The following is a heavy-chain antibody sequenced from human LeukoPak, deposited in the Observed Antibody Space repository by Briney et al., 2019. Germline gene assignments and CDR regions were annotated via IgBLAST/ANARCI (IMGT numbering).Heavy chain of an antibody. D-gene: IGHD3-22*01. V-gene: IGHV3-9*01. CDR3: AKNRGVSAYYFDAFDV. CDR1: GFTFDDYA. Sequence: PGGSLRLSCAASGFTFDDYAMHWVRQAPGKGLEWVSGISWNSGNIGYVDSVKGRFTISRDNAKSSLYLQMNGLRAEDTAFYFCAKNRGVSAYYFDAFDVWGQGTMVTVSS. J-gene: IGHJ3*01. CDR2: ISWNSGNI.